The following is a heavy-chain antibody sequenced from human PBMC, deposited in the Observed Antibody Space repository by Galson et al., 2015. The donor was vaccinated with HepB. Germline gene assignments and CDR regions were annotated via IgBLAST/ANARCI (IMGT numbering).Heavy chain of an antibody. J-gene: IGHJ4*02. CDR1: GFTFSSYA. D-gene: IGHD6-19*01. CDR2: ISSNGGST. Sequence: SLRLSCAASGFTFSSYAMHWVRQAPGKGLEYVSAISSNGGSTYYADSVKGRFTISRDNSNNTLYLQMSSLRAEDTAVYYCVRSIAVAKALYYFDYWGQGTLVTVSS. CDR3: VRSIAVAKALYYFDY. V-gene: IGHV3-64D*06.